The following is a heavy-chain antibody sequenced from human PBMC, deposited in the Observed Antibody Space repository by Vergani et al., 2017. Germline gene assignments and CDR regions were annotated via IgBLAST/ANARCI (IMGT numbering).Heavy chain of an antibody. Sequence: EVQLVESGGGLIQPGGSLRLSCAASGFTVSSNYMSWVRQAPGKGLEWVSVIYSGGSTYYADSVKGRFTISRDNSKNTRYLQMNSLRAEDTAVYYCAIWDYYGSGSYYSSAFDIWGQGTMVTVSS. CDR3: AIWDYYGSGSYYSSAFDI. CDR2: IYSGGST. CDR1: GFTVSSNY. J-gene: IGHJ3*02. D-gene: IGHD3-10*01. V-gene: IGHV3-53*01.